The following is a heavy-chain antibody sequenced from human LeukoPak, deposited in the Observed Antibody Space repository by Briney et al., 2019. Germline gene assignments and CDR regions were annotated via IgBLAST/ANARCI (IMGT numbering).Heavy chain of an antibody. CDR2: IWSDGSNK. J-gene: IGHJ4*02. CDR1: GFTFSNSG. CDR3: ARDPGNSPFDY. V-gene: IGHV3-33*01. D-gene: IGHD1-1*01. Sequence: QPGGSLRLSCAASGFTFSNSGMHWVRQAPGKGLEWVAVIWSDGSNKDYADSVRGRFTISRDNSKNTLYLQMNSLRAEDTAVYFCARDPGNSPFDYWGQGTLVTVSS.